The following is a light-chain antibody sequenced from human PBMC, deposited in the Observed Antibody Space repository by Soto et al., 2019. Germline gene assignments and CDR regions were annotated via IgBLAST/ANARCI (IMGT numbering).Light chain of an antibody. CDR1: QGIRND. CDR3: QKYNSAPWT. Sequence: AIQMTQSPSSLSASIGDRVTITCRASQGIRNDLGWYQQKPGKAPKLLIYAASSLQSGVPSRFSGSGSGTDFTLTISSLQPEDVATYYCQKYNSAPWTFGQGTKVDIK. J-gene: IGKJ1*01. V-gene: IGKV1-6*01. CDR2: AAS.